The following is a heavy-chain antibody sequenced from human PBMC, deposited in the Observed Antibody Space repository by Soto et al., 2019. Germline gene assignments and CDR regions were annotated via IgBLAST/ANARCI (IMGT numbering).Heavy chain of an antibody. CDR2: ISRDGSHK. V-gene: IGHV3-30*04. CDR1: CFIFRNYA. J-gene: IGHJ4*02. CDR3: ARSRNSAVADSFDF. D-gene: IGHD1-26*01. Sequence: PVGSLRLSCAASCFIFRNYAIHWVRQAPGKGLEWVAVISRDGSHKYYLDSVKGRFTISRDNSKDTVNLLMNSLRDDDSAMYYCARSRNSAVADSFDFWGQGTLVTVSS.